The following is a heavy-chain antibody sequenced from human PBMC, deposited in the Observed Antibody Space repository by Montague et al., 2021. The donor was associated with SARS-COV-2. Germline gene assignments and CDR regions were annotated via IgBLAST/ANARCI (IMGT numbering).Heavy chain of an antibody. CDR1: GGSISSGGYY. D-gene: IGHD3-22*01. V-gene: IGHV4-31*03. J-gene: IGHJ2*01. CDR2: IYYSGST. Sequence: TLSLTCTVSGGSISSGGYYWSWIRQHPGKGLEWIGYIYYSGSTYYNPSLKSRVTISVDTSKNQFSLKMSSVTAADTAVYYCARSPEPMIILIITSLNWYFDLWDRGTLVTVS. CDR3: ARSPEPMIILIITSLNWYFDL.